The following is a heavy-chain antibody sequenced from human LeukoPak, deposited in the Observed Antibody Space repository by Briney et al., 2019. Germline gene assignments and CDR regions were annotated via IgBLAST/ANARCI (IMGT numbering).Heavy chain of an antibody. CDR3: ATDFPETYYYDSSGYQGAFDI. J-gene: IGHJ3*02. D-gene: IGHD3-22*01. V-gene: IGHV1-24*01. Sequence: ASVKVSCKVSGYTLTELSMHWVRQAPGKGLEWMGGFDPEDGETIYAQKFQGRVTMTEDTSTDTAYMELSSLRSEDTAVYYCATDFPETYYYDSSGYQGAFDIWGQGTMVTVSS. CDR2: FDPEDGET. CDR1: GYTLTELS.